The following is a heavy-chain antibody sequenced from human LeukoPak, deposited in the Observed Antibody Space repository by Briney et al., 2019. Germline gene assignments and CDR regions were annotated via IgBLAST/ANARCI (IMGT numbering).Heavy chain of an antibody. CDR2: IKEDGTIT. J-gene: IGHJ5*02. CDR1: GFTFSSYW. Sequence: PGGSLRLSCAASGFTFSSYWMHWVRQAPGKGLVWVSRIKEDGTITNYADSVKGRFTISRDNAKNTLYLQMNSLRAEDTAVYYCAIYRAWAVAVPYNSFDPWGQGTLVTVSS. D-gene: IGHD6-19*01. CDR3: AIYRAWAVAVPYNSFDP. V-gene: IGHV3-74*01.